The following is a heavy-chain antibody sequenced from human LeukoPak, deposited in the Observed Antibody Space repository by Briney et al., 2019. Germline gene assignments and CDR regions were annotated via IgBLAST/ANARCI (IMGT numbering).Heavy chain of an antibody. D-gene: IGHD3-22*01. CDR3: ARDSGFWLY. J-gene: IGHJ4*02. CDR2: IYSDGDT. V-gene: IGHV4-39*07. CDR1: GDSITSGSYY. Sequence: SETLSLTCTVSGDSITSGSYYWGWIRQTPGKGLEWIGNIYSDGDTSFNPSLKSRITMSVDTSKNLFSLKLNSVTAADTAVYFCARDSGFWLYWGQGTLVSVSS.